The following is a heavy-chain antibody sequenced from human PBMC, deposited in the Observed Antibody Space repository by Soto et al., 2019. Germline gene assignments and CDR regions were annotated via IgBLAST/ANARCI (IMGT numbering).Heavy chain of an antibody. V-gene: IGHV1-69*13. D-gene: IGHD3-9*01. Sequence: ASVKVSCKASGGTFSSYAISWVRQAPGQGLEWMGGIIPIFGTANYAQKFQGRVTITADESTSTAYMELSSLRSEDTAVYYCARDILTVYPRWFDHWGQGTLVTVSS. CDR2: IIPIFGTA. J-gene: IGHJ5*02. CDR3: ARDILTVYPRWFDH. CDR1: GGTFSSYA.